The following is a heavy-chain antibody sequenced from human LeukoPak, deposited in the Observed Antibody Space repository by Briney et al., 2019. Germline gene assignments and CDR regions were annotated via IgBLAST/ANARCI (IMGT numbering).Heavy chain of an antibody. V-gene: IGHV3-7*01. Sequence: GGSLRLSCEVSGLTFRSFWMSWVRQAPGKGLEWVANINQEGSEKYFVDSVKGRFTISRDNAKNSLHLQMNTLTAEDTAVYYCARHYCSSTSCYYFDYWGQGTLVTVSS. CDR1: GLTFRSFW. CDR3: ARHYCSSTSCYYFDY. CDR2: INQEGSEK. J-gene: IGHJ4*02. D-gene: IGHD2-2*01.